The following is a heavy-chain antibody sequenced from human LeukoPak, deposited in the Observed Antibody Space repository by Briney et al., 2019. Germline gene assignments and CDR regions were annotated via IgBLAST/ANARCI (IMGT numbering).Heavy chain of an antibody. D-gene: IGHD6-19*01. Sequence: SVKVSCKASGGTFSSYAISWVRQAPGQGLGWMGRIIPIFGTANYAQKFQGRVTITTDESTSTAYMELSSLRSEDTAVYYCASKWLVGGSFDYWGQGTLVTVSS. CDR1: GGTFSSYA. CDR2: IIPIFGTA. CDR3: ASKWLVGGSFDY. V-gene: IGHV1-69*05. J-gene: IGHJ4*02.